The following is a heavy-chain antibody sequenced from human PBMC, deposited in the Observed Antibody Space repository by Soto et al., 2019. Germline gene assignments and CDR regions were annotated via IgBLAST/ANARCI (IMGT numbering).Heavy chain of an antibody. CDR3: ARTYYYDSSGYYQQTNFDY. D-gene: IGHD3-22*01. J-gene: IGHJ4*02. V-gene: IGHV4-34*01. CDR1: GGSFSGYY. Sequence: PSETLSLTCAVYGGSFSGYYWSWIRQPPGKGLEWIGEINHSGSTNYNPSLKSRVTISVDTSKNQFSLKLSSVTAADTAVYYCARTYYYDSSGYYQQTNFDYWGQGTLVTV. CDR2: INHSGST.